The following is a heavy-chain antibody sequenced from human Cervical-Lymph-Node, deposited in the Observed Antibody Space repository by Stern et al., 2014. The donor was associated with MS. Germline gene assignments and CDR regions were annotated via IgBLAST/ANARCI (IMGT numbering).Heavy chain of an antibody. CDR3: ARDVECSGSRCYVGYIFDY. V-gene: IGHV1-18*01. Sequence: VHLVESGAEVKKPGASVKVSCKASGYTFTNYGISWVRQAPGQGLEWMGWINDYDGNTNYAQKFQGRVTMTTDTSTRTAYMELRSLRSDDTAVYYCARDVECSGSRCYVGYIFDYWGQGTLVTVSS. CDR1: GYTFTNYG. D-gene: IGHD2-15*01. J-gene: IGHJ4*02. CDR2: INDYDGNT.